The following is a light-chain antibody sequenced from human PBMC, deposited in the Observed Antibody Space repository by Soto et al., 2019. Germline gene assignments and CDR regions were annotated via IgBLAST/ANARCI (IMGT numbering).Light chain of an antibody. CDR3: QQSYSSPPIT. CDR1: QSVSTF. Sequence: DIQMTQSPSSLSASLGDRITITCRASQSVSTFLNWYQQKPGKAPKLLIYDASSLQSGVPSRFSGSGSGTDFTLTISSLQPEDFATYYCQQSYSSPPITFGQGTRLEIK. J-gene: IGKJ5*01. V-gene: IGKV1-39*01. CDR2: DAS.